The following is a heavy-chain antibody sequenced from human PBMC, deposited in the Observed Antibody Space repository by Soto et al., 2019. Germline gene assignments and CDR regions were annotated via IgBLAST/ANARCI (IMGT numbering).Heavy chain of an antibody. V-gene: IGHV3-30-3*01. CDR2: ISYDGSNK. CDR1: GFTFSSYA. Sequence: GGSLRLSCAASGFTFSSYAMHWVRQAPGKGLEWVAVISYDGSNKYYADSVKGRFTISRDNSKNTLYLQMNSLRAEDTAVYYCARENNWFDPWGQGTLVTVSS. J-gene: IGHJ5*02. CDR3: ARENNWFDP.